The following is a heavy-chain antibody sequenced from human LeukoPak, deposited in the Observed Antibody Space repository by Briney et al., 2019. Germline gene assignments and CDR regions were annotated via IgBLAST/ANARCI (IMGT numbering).Heavy chain of an antibody. D-gene: IGHD4-23*01. CDR1: RFTFSSDD. CDR3: ARGAVVPDY. J-gene: IGHJ4*02. Sequence: GGSLRLSCVASRFTFSSDDMNWVRQAPGKGLEWVSYISSSSNIIYYADSVKGRFTISRDNAKNSLYLQMNSVRDEDTALYYCARGAVVPDYWGQGTLVTVSS. CDR2: ISSSSNII. V-gene: IGHV3-48*02.